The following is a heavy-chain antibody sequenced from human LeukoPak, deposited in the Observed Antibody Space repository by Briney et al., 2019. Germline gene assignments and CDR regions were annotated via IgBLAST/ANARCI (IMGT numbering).Heavy chain of an antibody. V-gene: IGHV4-4*07. CDR1: GGSFSGYY. J-gene: IGHJ4*02. D-gene: IGHD3-9*01. Sequence: SETLSLTCAVYGGSFSGYYWSWIRQPAGKRLEWIGRIYTSGSTNYNPSLKSRVTMSVDTSKKQFSLKLSSVTAADTAVYYCAREYDILTGSLDYWGQGTLVTVSS. CDR2: IYTSGST. CDR3: AREYDILTGSLDY.